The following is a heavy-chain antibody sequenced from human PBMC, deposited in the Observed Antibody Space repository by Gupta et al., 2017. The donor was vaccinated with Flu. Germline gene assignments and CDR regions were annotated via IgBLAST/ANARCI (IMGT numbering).Heavy chain of an antibody. Sequence: QLHLVQSGAQVRMPGASVKVSCKASGYTFTSYYIHWVRQAPGQGLEWMGWINPESGIAQYAPKYEGRLTITGDNSINTVYMDLNTLRSDDTGVYYCGRDTAAAPTEYWGQGTLVSVSS. CDR3: GRDTAAAPTEY. D-gene: IGHD6-25*01. CDR1: GYTFTSYY. CDR2: INPESGIA. V-gene: IGHV1-2*02. J-gene: IGHJ4*02.